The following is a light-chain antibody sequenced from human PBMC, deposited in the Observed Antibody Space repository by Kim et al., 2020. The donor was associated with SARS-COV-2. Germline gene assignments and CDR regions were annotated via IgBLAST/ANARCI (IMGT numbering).Light chain of an antibody. CDR3: NSRDSSGNHLGV. Sequence: LGQTVRITCQGDSLRSYYASCSQLTPGQAPILVIYGKNSRPSRIPDRFSGSSSGNTASLTITGAQAEDEADYYCNSRDSSGNHLGVFGGGTQLTVL. J-gene: IGLJ2*01. V-gene: IGLV3-19*01. CDR2: GKN. CDR1: SLRSYY.